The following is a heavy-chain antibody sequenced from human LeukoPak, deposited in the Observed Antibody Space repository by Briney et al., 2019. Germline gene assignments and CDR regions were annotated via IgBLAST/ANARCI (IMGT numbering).Heavy chain of an antibody. J-gene: IGHJ5*02. V-gene: IGHV3-23*01. CDR3: ARDGGSWYGWFDP. Sequence: QPGGSLRLSCTVSDFSFIIYAMSWVRKAPGKGLEWVSTISGGGDATYYADSVKGRFTISRDNSKNTLYLQMNSLRVEDTAVYYCARDGGSWYGWFDPWGEGTLVTVSS. D-gene: IGHD6-13*01. CDR1: DFSFIIYA. CDR2: ISGGGDAT.